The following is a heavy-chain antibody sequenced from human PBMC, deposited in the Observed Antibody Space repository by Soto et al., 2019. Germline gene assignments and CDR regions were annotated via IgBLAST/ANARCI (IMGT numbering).Heavy chain of an antibody. D-gene: IGHD2-8*01. J-gene: IGHJ4*02. V-gene: IGHV3-11*01. CDR3: ARDGVGVYANKGADY. Sequence: QVQLVESGGGLVKPGGSLRLSCAASGFTFGNYYMSWTRQAPGKGLECVSQISTSGSTIYYADSVKGRFTISRDNAKNSVYLQMNSLRAEETAVYYCARDGVGVYANKGADYWGQGTLVTVSS. CDR1: GFTFGNYY. CDR2: ISTSGSTI.